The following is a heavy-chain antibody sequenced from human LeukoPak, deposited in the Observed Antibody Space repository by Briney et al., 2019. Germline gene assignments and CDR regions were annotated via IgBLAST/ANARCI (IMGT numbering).Heavy chain of an antibody. Sequence: ASVKVSCKVSGYTLTELSMHWVRQAPGKGLEWMGGFDPEDGETIYAQKFQGRVTMTEDTSTDTAYMELSSLRSEDTAVYYCGTGFVAAAGSKEYYFDYWGQGTLVTVSS. CDR1: GYTLTELS. CDR2: FDPEDGET. V-gene: IGHV1-24*01. D-gene: IGHD6-13*01. J-gene: IGHJ4*02. CDR3: GTGFVAAAGSKEYYFDY.